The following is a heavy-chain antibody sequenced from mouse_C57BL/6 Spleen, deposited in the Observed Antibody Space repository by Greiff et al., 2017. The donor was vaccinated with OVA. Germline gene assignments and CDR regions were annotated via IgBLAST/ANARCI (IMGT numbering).Heavy chain of an antibody. CDR1: GFSLTSYG. CDR3: ARHEGYLYAMDY. Sequence: VKLMESGPGLVAPSQSLSITCTVSGFSLTSYGVHWVRQPPGKGLEWLVVIWSDGSTTYNSALKSRLSISKDNSKSQVFLKMNSLQTDDTAMYYCARHEGYLYAMDYWGQGTSVTVSS. D-gene: IGHD5-1*01. J-gene: IGHJ4*01. V-gene: IGHV2-6-1*01. CDR2: IWSDGST.